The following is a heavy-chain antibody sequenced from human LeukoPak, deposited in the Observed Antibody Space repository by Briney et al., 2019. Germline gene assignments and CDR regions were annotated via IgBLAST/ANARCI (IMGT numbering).Heavy chain of an antibody. Sequence: GGSLRLSCAASGFTFSSYWMSWVRHAPGKGLEWVANIKQDGSEKYYVDSVKGRFTISRDNAKNSLYLQMNSLRAEDTAVYYCARDRETYSNSWFDPWGQGTLVTVSS. CDR1: GFTFSSYW. CDR2: IKQDGSEK. J-gene: IGHJ5*02. D-gene: IGHD2-15*01. V-gene: IGHV3-7*01. CDR3: ARDRETYSNSWFDP.